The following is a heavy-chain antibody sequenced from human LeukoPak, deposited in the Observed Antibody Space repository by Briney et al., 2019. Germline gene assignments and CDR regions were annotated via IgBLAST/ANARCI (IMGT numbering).Heavy chain of an antibody. CDR2: INHSGST. V-gene: IGHV4-34*01. J-gene: IGHJ4*02. Sequence: SETLSLTCTVYGGSFSGYYWTWTRQPPGKGLEWIGEINHSGSTNYNPSLKSRVTISVDTSKNQFSLKLSSVTAADTAVYSCARSVHGDFDYWGQRTLVTVSS. D-gene: IGHD4-17*01. CDR1: GGSFSGYY. CDR3: ARSVHGDFDY.